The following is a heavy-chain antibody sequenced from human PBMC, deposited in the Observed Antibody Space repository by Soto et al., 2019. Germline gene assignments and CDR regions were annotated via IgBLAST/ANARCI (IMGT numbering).Heavy chain of an antibody. V-gene: IGHV1-8*01. CDR3: ARASYLDPAFDI. D-gene: IGHD2-2*03. Sequence: QVQLVQSGAEVKRPGASVKVSCKASRYTFTSYDFNWVRQAPGQGLEWMGWVNPNSGNTDYAQKFQGRVTMTRNTSIRTAYMELSSLRSEDTAVYYCARASYLDPAFDIWGQGTMVTVSS. CDR1: RYTFTSYD. J-gene: IGHJ3*02. CDR2: VNPNSGNT.